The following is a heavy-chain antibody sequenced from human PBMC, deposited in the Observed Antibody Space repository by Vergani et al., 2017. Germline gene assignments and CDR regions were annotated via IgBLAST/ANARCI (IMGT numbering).Heavy chain of an antibody. V-gene: IGHV3-21*01. D-gene: IGHD2-2*01. CDR2: ISSSSSYI. CDR1: GFTFSSFS. Sequence: EVQLVESGGGLVKPGGSLRLSCVASGFTFSSFSMNWVRQAPGKGLEWVSSISSSSSYIYYANSVKGRFTLSRDNAKNSLYLKMNSLRAEDTAVYYCARDLLGYCSSTSCLGHYYYYMDVWGKGTTVTVSS. J-gene: IGHJ6*03. CDR3: ARDLLGYCSSTSCLGHYYYYMDV.